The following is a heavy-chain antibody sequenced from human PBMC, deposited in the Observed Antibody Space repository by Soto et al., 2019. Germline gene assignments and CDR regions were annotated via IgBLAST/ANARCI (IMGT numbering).Heavy chain of an antibody. J-gene: IGHJ4*02. Sequence: GGSLRLSCAASGFTLSSYGMNWVRLAPGKGLEWVANIKQDGSQKNYVDSVKGRFTISRDNAKNSLYLQMSSLRAEDTAVYYCMTSVTTHDYWGQGTLVTVS. D-gene: IGHD4-17*01. CDR2: IKQDGSQK. CDR1: GFTLSSYG. CDR3: MTSVTTHDY. V-gene: IGHV3-7*01.